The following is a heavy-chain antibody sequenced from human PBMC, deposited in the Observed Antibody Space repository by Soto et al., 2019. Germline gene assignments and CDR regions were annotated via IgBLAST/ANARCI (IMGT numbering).Heavy chain of an antibody. D-gene: IGHD5-12*01. V-gene: IGHV3-64D*06. CDR3: DWSGDGYNLSFDY. CDR2: ISSNGGST. J-gene: IGHJ4*02. CDR1: GFTFSSYA. Sequence: PGGSLRLSCSASGFTFSSYAMHWVRQAPGKGLEYVSAISSNGGSTYYADSVKGRFTISRDNSKNTLYLQMSSLRAEDTAVYYCDWSGDGYNLSFDYWGQGTLVTVSS.